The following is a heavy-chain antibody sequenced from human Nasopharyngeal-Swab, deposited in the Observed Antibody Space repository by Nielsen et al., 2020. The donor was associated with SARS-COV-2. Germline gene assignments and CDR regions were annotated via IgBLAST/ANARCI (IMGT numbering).Heavy chain of an antibody. V-gene: IGHV3-13*01. J-gene: IGHJ3*02. D-gene: IGHD3-10*01. CDR3: AREGRWFGGGGAFDI. CDR2: IGTAGDT. Sequence: GGSLRLSCAASGFSFSSYDMHWVRQATGKGLEWVPAIGTAGDTYQPGSVKGRFTISRENAKNSLYLQMNSLRAGDTAVYYCAREGRWFGGGGAFDIWGQGTMVTVSS. CDR1: GFSFSSYD.